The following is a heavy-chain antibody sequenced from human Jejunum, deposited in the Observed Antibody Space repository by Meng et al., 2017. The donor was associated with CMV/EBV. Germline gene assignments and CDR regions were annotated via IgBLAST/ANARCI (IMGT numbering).Heavy chain of an antibody. V-gene: IGHV3-64*01. D-gene: IGHD6-13*01. CDR1: GFTFSNHA. CDR2: ITSNGDST. CDR3: ATDLRSSTWYTGRFGP. J-gene: IGHJ5*01. Sequence: SGFTFSNHAMHWVRQAPGKGPEHVSGITSNGDSTYYASSVKGRFTISRDNSKNTLYLQMDSLRAEDMAIYFCATDLRSSTWYTGRFGPWGQGTLVTVSS.